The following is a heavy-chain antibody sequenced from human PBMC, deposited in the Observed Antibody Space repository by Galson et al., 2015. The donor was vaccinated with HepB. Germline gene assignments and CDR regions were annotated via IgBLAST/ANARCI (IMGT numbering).Heavy chain of an antibody. D-gene: IGHD1-1*01. CDR3: ARGLWNDPEYQLDY. CDR2: INPKSGGT. CDR1: GGTFSTDYY. J-gene: IGHJ4*02. Sequence: SVKVSCKASGGTFSTDYYIQWVRQAPGQGLEWMGWINPKSGGTHYAQKFQGRVTVTRDTSIWTAYMELSRLTSDDTAVYYCARGLWNDPEYQLDYWGQGTLVIVSS. V-gene: IGHV1-2*02.